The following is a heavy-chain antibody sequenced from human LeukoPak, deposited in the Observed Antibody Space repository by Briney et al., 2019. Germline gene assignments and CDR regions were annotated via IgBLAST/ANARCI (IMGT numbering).Heavy chain of an antibody. CDR1: GFTFSSYA. CDR3: AKLLSMGPVRGVDY. Sequence: GGSLRLSCAASGFTFSSYAMSWVRQAPGKGLEWVSTISGSGASTYYADSVKGRFTISRDNSKNTLYLQMNSLRAEDTAVYYCAKLLSMGPVRGVDYWGQGTLVTVSS. CDR2: ISGSGAST. D-gene: IGHD3-10*01. V-gene: IGHV3-23*01. J-gene: IGHJ4*02.